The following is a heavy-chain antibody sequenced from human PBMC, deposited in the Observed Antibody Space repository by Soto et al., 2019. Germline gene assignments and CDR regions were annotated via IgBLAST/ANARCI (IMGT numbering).Heavy chain of an antibody. V-gene: IGHV4-31*03. Sequence: SETRSLTCTVSGGSISSGGYYWSWIRQHPGKGLEWIGYIYYSGSTYYNPSLKSRVTISVDTSKNQFSLKLSSVTAADTAVYYCARDVGMAYCSSTSCYAGNWFDPWGQGTLVTVS. CDR3: ARDVGMAYCSSTSCYAGNWFDP. CDR2: IYYSGST. D-gene: IGHD2-2*01. CDR1: GGSISSGGYY. J-gene: IGHJ5*02.